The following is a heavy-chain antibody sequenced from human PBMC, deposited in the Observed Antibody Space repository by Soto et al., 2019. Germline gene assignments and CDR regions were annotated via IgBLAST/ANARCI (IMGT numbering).Heavy chain of an antibody. D-gene: IGHD5-12*01. V-gene: IGHV1-69*13. J-gene: IGHJ3*02. CDR2: IIPIFGTA. CDR3: VGAESLVATEGVDAFDI. CDR1: GGTFSSYA. Sequence: ASVKVSCKASGGTFSSYAISWVRQAPGQGLEWMGGIIPIFGTANYAQKFQGRVTITADESTSTAYMELSSLRSEDTAVYYWVGAESLVATEGVDAFDIWGQGTMVTVSS.